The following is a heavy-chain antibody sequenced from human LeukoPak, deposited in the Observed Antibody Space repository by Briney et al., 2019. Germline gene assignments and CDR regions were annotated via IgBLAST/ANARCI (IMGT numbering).Heavy chain of an antibody. CDR3: TTRRQDGW. CDR1: GFTFSDAW. J-gene: IGHJ4*02. Sequence: NPGGSLRLSCVGSGFTFSDAWMSWARQAPGKGLEWVGRIKSKSDGGTIDYAAPVKGRFTISRDDSRNTLYLQMNSLKTEDTAVYYCTTRRQDGWWGQGTLVTVS. D-gene: IGHD2-15*01. V-gene: IGHV3-15*01. CDR2: IKSKSDGGTI.